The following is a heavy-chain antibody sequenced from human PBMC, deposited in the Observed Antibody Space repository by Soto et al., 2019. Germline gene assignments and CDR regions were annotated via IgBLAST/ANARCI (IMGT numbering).Heavy chain of an antibody. D-gene: IGHD6-19*01. Sequence: QLQLQESGPGLVKPSETLSLTCTVSGGSISSSTYYWGWIRQPPGKGLEWIGTIYYSGSTNYNPSIKSRVTISGDTSKNQFSLKLSSVTAADTAMYYCAGGDSSGWHKFDYWGQGTLVTVSS. CDR2: IYYSGST. V-gene: IGHV4-39*01. CDR1: GGSISSSTYY. CDR3: AGGDSSGWHKFDY. J-gene: IGHJ4*02.